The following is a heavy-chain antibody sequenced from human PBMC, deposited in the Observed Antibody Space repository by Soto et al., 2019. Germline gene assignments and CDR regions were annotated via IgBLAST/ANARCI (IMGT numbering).Heavy chain of an antibody. Sequence: SETLSLTCTVSGGSISSSRYYWGWIRQPPGKGLEWIGNIYYNGGTYYNPSLKSRVTISEDASKNQFSLNLTSVTAADTAVYYCARHYNNYYNYMDVWGKGTTVTVSS. CDR3: ARHYNNYYNYMDV. CDR2: IYYNGGT. CDR1: GGSISSSRYY. D-gene: IGHD1-20*01. J-gene: IGHJ6*03. V-gene: IGHV4-39*01.